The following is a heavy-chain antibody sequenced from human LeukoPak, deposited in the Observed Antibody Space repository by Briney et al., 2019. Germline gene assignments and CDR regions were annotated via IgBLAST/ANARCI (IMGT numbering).Heavy chain of an antibody. CDR2: INWNRGSK. D-gene: IGHD3-22*01. V-gene: IGHV3-9*01. CDR3: AKDFSSGYYYFDY. CDR1: GFTFDDYA. Sequence: PGGSLRLSCAASGFTFDDYAIHWVRQAPGKGLEWVSGINWNRGSKHYADSVKGRFTISRDNAKNSLYLQMNSLRAEDTALYYCAKDFSSGYYYFDYWGQGTLVTVSS. J-gene: IGHJ4*02.